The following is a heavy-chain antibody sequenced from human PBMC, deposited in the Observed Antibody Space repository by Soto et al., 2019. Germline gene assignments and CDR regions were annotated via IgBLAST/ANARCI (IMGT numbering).Heavy chain of an antibody. CDR2: IYTSGST. CDR3: ARTRGPGAFDI. V-gene: IGHV4-4*07. J-gene: IGHJ3*02. CDR1: GCSMSSYY. D-gene: IGHD3-10*01. Sequence: PXDTLCLTCTVAGCSMSSYYWSWIRQPAGKGLEWIGRIYTSGSTNYNPSLKSRVTMSVDTSKNQFSLKLSSVTAADTAVYYCARTRGPGAFDIWGQGPMVTVSS.